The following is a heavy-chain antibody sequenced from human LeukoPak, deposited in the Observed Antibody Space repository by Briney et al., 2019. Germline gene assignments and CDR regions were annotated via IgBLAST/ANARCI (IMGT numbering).Heavy chain of an antibody. CDR1: EYSVTSYD. V-gene: IGHV1-8*01. D-gene: IGHD1-26*01. CDR2: LNTNIGNT. J-gene: IGHJ4*02. CDR3: ARGTTSGSYYY. Sequence: ALVKVSCKASEYSVTSYDINWVRQATGQGREWMGWLNTNIGNTGYEQKFQGRVTMTRNTSISTAYMELSSLRSEDTAVYHCARGTTSGSYYYWGQGTLVTVSS.